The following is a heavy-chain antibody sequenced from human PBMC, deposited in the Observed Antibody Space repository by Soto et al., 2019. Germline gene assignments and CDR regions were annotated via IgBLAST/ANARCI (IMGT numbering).Heavy chain of an antibody. CDR2: ISGSGGST. J-gene: IGHJ5*01. V-gene: IGHV3-23*01. Sequence: GVLRLSCAASGFTFSSYAMSWVRQAPGKGLEWVSAISGSGGSTYYADSVKGRFTISRDNSKNTLYLQMNSLRAEDTAVYYCAKDSLVLVAATLDRFASWGQGTLVPGSS. D-gene: IGHD2-15*01. CDR1: GFTFSSYA. CDR3: AKDSLVLVAATLDRFAS.